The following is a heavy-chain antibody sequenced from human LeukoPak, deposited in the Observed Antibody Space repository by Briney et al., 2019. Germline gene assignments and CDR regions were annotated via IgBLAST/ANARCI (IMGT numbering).Heavy chain of an antibody. J-gene: IGHJ6*02. CDR3: AATTIGVYYYYYYGMDV. CDR1: GFTFSDHY. CDR2: TRNKANSYTT. Sequence: GGSLRLSCAASGFTFSDHYMDWVRQAPGKGLEWVGRTRNKANSYTTEYAASVKGRFTISRDDSKNSLYLQMNSLKTEDTAVYYCAATTIGVYYYYYYGMDVWGQGTTVTVSS. D-gene: IGHD3-10*02. V-gene: IGHV3-72*01.